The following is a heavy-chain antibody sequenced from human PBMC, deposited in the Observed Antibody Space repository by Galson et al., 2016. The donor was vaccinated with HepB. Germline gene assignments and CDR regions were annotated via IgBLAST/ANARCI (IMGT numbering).Heavy chain of an antibody. CDR1: GFTFDDYA. CDR2: ISWNSGTI. CDR3: AKGSEYYYLYGMDV. J-gene: IGHJ6*02. Sequence: SLRLSCAVSGFTFDDYAMHWVRQAPGKGLEWVSGISWNSGTIGYADSVKGRFTISRDNAKKSLYLQMNSLRAEDTALYYCAKGSEYYYLYGMDVWGQGTTVSVSS. D-gene: IGHD1-14*01. V-gene: IGHV3-9*01.